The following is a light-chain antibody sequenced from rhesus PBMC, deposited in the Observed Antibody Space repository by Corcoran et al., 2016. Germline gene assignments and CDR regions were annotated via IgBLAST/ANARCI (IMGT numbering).Light chain of an antibody. CDR2: YAN. Sequence: DIQMSQSPSSLSASVGDRVTITCRASQGISSYLNWYQQKPGKAPKLLIYYANSLASGVPSRFSGNGAGTEFTLTISSLQPEDFATYYCQQGNSNPYSFGQETKVEIK. J-gene: IGKJ2*01. CDR1: QGISSY. CDR3: QQGNSNPYS. V-gene: IGKV1-32*02.